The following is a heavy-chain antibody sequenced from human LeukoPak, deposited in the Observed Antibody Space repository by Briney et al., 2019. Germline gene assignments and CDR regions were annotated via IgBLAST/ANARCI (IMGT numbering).Heavy chain of an antibody. CDR3: ARVRGSGKYYYYYMDV. CDR1: GGSLGRYY. D-gene: IGHD3-10*01. CDR2: IYTRGST. Sequence: SETLSLTCSVSGGSLGRYYWSWLRQPAGKGLEWIGRIYTRGSTDYNPSLKSRVTISVDTSKNQFSLKLSSVTAADTAVYYCARVRGSGKYYYYYMDVWGKGTTVTISS. J-gene: IGHJ6*03. V-gene: IGHV4-4*07.